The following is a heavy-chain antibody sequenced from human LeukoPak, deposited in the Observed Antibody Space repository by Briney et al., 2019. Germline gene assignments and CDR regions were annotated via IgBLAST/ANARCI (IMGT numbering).Heavy chain of an antibody. CDR1: ECTFSNFW. V-gene: IGHV3-7*01. CDR2: IKQDGSEK. J-gene: IGHJ6*04. Sequence: GGSLRLSCSASECTFSNFWMSWVRQAPGKGPEWVANIKQDGSEKYYVDSVKGRFTISRDNAKNSLYLQMNSLRAEDTAVYYCARDSPEGAMDVWGKGTTVTVSS. CDR3: ARDSPEGAMDV. D-gene: IGHD1-14*01.